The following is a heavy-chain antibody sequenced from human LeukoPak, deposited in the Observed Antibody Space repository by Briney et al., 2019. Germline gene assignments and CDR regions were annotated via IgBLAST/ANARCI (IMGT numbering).Heavy chain of an antibody. V-gene: IGHV1-58*01. D-gene: IGHD1-26*01. CDR2: ILVGSGNT. CDR1: GFTFTSSA. CDR3: AADLGSWSGSYHAIDY. Sequence: SVKVSCKAPGFTFTSSAVQWVRRARGQRLEWRGWILVGSGNTNYTQKFQERVTITRDMSTSTAYMELSSLRSEDTAVYYCAADLGSWSGSYHAIDYWGQGTLVTVSS. J-gene: IGHJ4*02.